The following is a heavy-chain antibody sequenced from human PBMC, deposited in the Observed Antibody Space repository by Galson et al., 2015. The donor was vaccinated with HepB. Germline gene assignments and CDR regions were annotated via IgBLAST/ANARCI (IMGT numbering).Heavy chain of an antibody. V-gene: IGHV4-39*01. Sequence: SETLSLTCTVSGGSISSSSYYWGWIRQPPGKGLEWIGSIYYSGSTYYNPSLKSRVTISVDTSKNQFSLKLSSVTAADTAVYYCARGGGTYDFWSGYGPDYYYYGMDVWGQGTTVTVSS. CDR2: IYYSGST. CDR1: GGSISSSSYY. D-gene: IGHD3-3*01. J-gene: IGHJ6*02. CDR3: ARGGGTYDFWSGYGPDYYYYGMDV.